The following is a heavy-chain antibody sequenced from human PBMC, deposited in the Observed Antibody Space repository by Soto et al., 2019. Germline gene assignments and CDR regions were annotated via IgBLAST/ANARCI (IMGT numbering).Heavy chain of an antibody. CDR2: INPNSGGT. J-gene: IGHJ6*02. CDR1: GYTFTGYY. V-gene: IGHV1-2*02. D-gene: IGHD6-19*01. CDR3: ARDLRRRSSGWYGYYYYGMGV. Sequence: ASVKVSCKASGYTFTGYYMHWVRQAPGQGLEWMGWINPNSGGTSYAQKFQGRVTMTRDTSISTAYVDLSRLRSDDTAVYYCARDLRRRSSGWYGYYYYGMGVWGQVTTVTVSS.